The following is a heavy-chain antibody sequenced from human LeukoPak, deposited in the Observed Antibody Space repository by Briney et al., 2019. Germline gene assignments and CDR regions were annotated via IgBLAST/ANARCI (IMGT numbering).Heavy chain of an antibody. CDR1: GFTFSDYA. D-gene: IGHD1-7*01. CDR2: ISKDGSDK. CDR3: ARDYWWNYDY. J-gene: IGHJ4*02. Sequence: GGSLRLPCAASGFTFSDYAMHWVRQAPGKGLEWVAVISKDGSDKYYPGSVRGRFTISRDNSKNTIYLQMDSLRAEDTAIYYCARDYWWNYDYWGQGTLVTVSS. V-gene: IGHV3-30-3*01.